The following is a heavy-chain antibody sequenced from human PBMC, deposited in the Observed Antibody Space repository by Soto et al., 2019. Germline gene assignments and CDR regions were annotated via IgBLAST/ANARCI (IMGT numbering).Heavy chain of an antibody. V-gene: IGHV4-4*02. J-gene: IGHJ4*02. D-gene: IGHD3-22*01. Sequence: QVQLQESGPGLVKPSGTLSLTCAVSGGSISSSNWWSWVRQPPGKGLEWIGEIYHSGSTNYNPSPKSRVTISXXKXKXXFSLKLSSVTAADTAVYYCARPYYYYDSSGYYYDYWGQGTLVTVSS. CDR1: GGSISSSNW. CDR3: ARPYYYYDSSGYYYDY. CDR2: IYHSGST.